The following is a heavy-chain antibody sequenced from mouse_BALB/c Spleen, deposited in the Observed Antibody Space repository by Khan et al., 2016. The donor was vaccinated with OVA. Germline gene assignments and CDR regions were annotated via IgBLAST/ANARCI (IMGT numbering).Heavy chain of an antibody. D-gene: IGHD1-1*01. Sequence: VRLQQSGPELVKPGASVKISCKASGYSFTGYFMHWVMQSHGKSLEWIGRINPHIGETFYNQKFKGKATLTVDESSSTAHMELRSLASEDSAVYFCARIYGSDFDYWGQGTTLTVSS. V-gene: IGHV1-20*02. J-gene: IGHJ2*01. CDR2: INPHIGET. CDR1: GYSFTGYF. CDR3: ARIYGSDFDY.